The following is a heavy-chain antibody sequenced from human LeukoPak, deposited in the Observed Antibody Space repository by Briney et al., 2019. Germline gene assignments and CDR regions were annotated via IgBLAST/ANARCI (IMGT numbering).Heavy chain of an antibody. CDR2: IYYSGST. V-gene: IGHV4-61*01. J-gene: IGHJ5*02. CDR1: GGSVSSGSYY. CDR3: ARESSNYYDSSGYYLNWFDP. Sequence: SETLSLTCTVSGGSVSSGSYYWSWIRQPPGKGLEWIGYIYYSGSTNYNPSLKSRVTISVDTSKNQFSLKLSSVTAADTAVYYCARESSNYYDSSGYYLNWFDPWGQGTLVTVSS. D-gene: IGHD3-22*01.